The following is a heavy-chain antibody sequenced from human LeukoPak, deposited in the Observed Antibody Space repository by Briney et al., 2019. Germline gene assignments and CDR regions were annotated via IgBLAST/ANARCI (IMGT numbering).Heavy chain of an antibody. J-gene: IGHJ4*02. CDR1: GFTFDDYA. D-gene: IGHD3-22*01. CDR2: ISWNSGSI. CDR3: VRDRFFYDSRGHRVFDY. Sequence: SGGSLRLSCAASGFTFDDYAMHWVRQAPGKGLEWVSGISWNSGSIGYADSVKGRFTISRDNAKNSLYLQMNSLRAEDTAVYYCVRDRFFYDSRGHRVFDYWGQGTLVTVSS. V-gene: IGHV3-9*01.